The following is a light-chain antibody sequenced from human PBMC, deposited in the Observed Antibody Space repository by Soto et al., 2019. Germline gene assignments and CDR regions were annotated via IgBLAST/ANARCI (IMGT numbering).Light chain of an antibody. J-gene: IGKJ1*01. CDR1: QDLGAY. Sequence: GDRVTISCRASQDLGAYVIWYQHKQGKAPRVLMDAASNLKSGVPPKFSGMGVGRDCTLPISDQHPEEFATYYSQHSYSTRTCGQATIVE. CDR3: QHSYSTRT. CDR2: AAS. V-gene: IGKV1-39*01.